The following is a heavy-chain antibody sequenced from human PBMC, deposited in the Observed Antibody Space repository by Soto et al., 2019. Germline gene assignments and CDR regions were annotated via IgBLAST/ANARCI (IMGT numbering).Heavy chain of an antibody. J-gene: IGHJ6*02. CDR2: ISGSGGST. Sequence: GGSLRLSCAASGFTFSSYAMSWVRQAPGKGLEWVSAISGSGGSTYYADSVKGRFTISRDNSKNTLYLQMNSLRAEDTAVYYCAKVLEYCSSTSCSPTYYYYGMDVWGQGTTVTVSS. CDR1: GFTFSSYA. CDR3: AKVLEYCSSTSCSPTYYYYGMDV. D-gene: IGHD2-2*01. V-gene: IGHV3-23*01.